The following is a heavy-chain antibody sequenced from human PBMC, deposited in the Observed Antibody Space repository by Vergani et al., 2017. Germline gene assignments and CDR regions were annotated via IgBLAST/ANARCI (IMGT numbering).Heavy chain of an antibody. CDR1: GFTFSSYW. D-gene: IGHD6-13*01. J-gene: IGHJ3*02. CDR3: ARGSSWYYNDAFDI. Sequence: EVQLVESGGGLVQPGGSLRLSCAASGFTFSSYWMSWVRQAPGKGLEWVANIKQDGSGKYYVDSVKGRFTISRDNAKNSLYLQMNSLGAEDTAVYYCARGSSWYYNDAFDIWGQGTMVTVSS. CDR2: IKQDGSGK. V-gene: IGHV3-7*03.